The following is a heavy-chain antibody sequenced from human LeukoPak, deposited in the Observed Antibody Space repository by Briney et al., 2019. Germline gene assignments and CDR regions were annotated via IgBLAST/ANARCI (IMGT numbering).Heavy chain of an antibody. CDR2: INHSGST. CDR1: GGSFSGYY. D-gene: IGHD2-2*01. Sequence: SETLSLTCAVHGGSFSGYYWSWIRQPPGKGLEWIGEINHSGSTNYNPSLKSRVTISVDTSKSQFSLKLSSVTAADTAVYYCARGSGHQGVYWGQGTLVTVSS. CDR3: ARGSGHQGVY. V-gene: IGHV4-34*01. J-gene: IGHJ4*02.